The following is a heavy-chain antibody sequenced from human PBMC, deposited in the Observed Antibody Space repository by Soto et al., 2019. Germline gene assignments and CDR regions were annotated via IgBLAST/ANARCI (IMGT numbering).Heavy chain of an antibody. CDR3: ARDLHRTVTTLVVYYYMDV. J-gene: IGHJ6*03. CDR1: GFTFSSYS. D-gene: IGHD4-17*01. CDR2: ISSSSSYI. V-gene: IGHV3-21*01. Sequence: PGGSLRLSCAASGFTFSSYSMNWVRQAPGKGLEWVSSISSSSSYIYYADSVKGRFTISRDNAKNSLYLQMNSLRAEDTAVYYCARDLHRTVTTLVVYYYMDVWGKGTTVTVSS.